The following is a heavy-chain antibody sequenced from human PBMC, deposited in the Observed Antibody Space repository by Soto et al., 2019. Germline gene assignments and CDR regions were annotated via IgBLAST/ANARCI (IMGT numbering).Heavy chain of an antibody. D-gene: IGHD5-12*01. V-gene: IGHV3-7*01. CDR1: GFTFSSHW. CDR2: IKEDGSEK. Sequence: PGGSLRLSCAASGFTFSSHWMSWVRQAPGKGLEWVANIKEDGSEKYYVDSVKGRFTISRDNAKNSLYLQMNSLRAEDTAVYYCAREYSGYDLDYWGQGTLVTVSS. J-gene: IGHJ4*02. CDR3: AREYSGYDLDY.